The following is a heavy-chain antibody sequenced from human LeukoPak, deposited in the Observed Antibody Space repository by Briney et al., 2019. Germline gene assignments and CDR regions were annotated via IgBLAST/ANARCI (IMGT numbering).Heavy chain of an antibody. D-gene: IGHD2-15*01. J-gene: IGHJ4*02. Sequence: GGSLRLSCAASGFTFSSYGMHWVRQAPGKGLEWVAFIRYDGSNKYYADSVKGRFTISRDNSKNTLYLQMNSLRAEDTAVYYCAKDRSVVDPNYFDYWGQGTLVTVSS. V-gene: IGHV3-30*02. CDR3: AKDRSVVDPNYFDY. CDR1: GFTFSSYG. CDR2: IRYDGSNK.